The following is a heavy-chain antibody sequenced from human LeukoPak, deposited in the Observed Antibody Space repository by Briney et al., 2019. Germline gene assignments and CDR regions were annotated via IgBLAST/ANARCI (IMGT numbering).Heavy chain of an antibody. Sequence: PGGSLRLSCAAYGFTFNDYGMSWVRHAAGKGLEWVSGINWNGGRTVYADSVKGRFTISRDNPKNSLYLQMNSLRAEDTALYFFARARTYDILTGSFDYWGQGTLVTVSS. V-gene: IGHV3-20*04. CDR1: GFTFNDYG. CDR2: INWNGGRT. D-gene: IGHD3-9*01. J-gene: IGHJ4*02. CDR3: ARARTYDILTGSFDY.